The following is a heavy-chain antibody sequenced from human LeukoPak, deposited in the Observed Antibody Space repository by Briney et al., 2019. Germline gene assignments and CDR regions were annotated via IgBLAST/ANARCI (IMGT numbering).Heavy chain of an antibody. Sequence: SETLSLTCTVSGGSISSSSYYWGWIRQPPGEGLEWIGSIYYSGSTYYNPSLKSRVTISVDTSKNQFSLKLSSVTAADTAVYYCARDRRPGPYYFDYWGQGTLVTVSS. CDR3: ARDRRPGPYYFDY. J-gene: IGHJ4*02. CDR1: GGSISSSSYY. CDR2: IYYSGST. V-gene: IGHV4-39*02.